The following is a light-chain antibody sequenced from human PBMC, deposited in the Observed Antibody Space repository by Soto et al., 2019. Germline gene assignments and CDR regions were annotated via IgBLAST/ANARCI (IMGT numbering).Light chain of an antibody. CDR1: QSLLHSNGKNY. CDR3: MQALQTPWT. CDR2: LGS. Sequence: DLVMTQSPLSLPVTPGEPASISCRSSQSLLHSNGKNYLDWYLQKPGQSPQLLIYLGSNRASGVPDRFSGSGSGRDFTLKISRVEAEDVGVYHCMQALQTPWTFGQGTKLEIK. V-gene: IGKV2-28*01. J-gene: IGKJ2*02.